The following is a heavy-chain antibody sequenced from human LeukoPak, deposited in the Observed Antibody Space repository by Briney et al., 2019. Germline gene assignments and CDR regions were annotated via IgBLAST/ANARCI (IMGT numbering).Heavy chain of an antibody. CDR3: ATTIAVAGNWYFDL. CDR2: IYYSGST. V-gene: IGHV4-39*07. CDR1: GGSISSSSYY. Sequence: SETLSLTCTVSGGSISSSSYYWGWIRQPPGKGLEWIGSIYYSGSTNYNPSLKSRVTISVDTSKNQFSLKLSSVTAADTAVYYCATTIAVAGNWYFDLWGRGTLVTVSS. J-gene: IGHJ2*01. D-gene: IGHD6-19*01.